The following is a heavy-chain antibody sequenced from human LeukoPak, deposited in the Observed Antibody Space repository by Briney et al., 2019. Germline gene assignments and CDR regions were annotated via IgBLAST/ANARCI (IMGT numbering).Heavy chain of an antibody. CDR1: GFTFNDYA. V-gene: IGHV3-23*02. D-gene: IGHD4/OR15-4a*01. CDR2: ISASGSKT. CDR3: AKGIYDYALDF. J-gene: IGHJ4*02. Sequence: PGGSLRLSCAASGFTFNDYAMTWVRQAPGKGLEWVSLISASGSKTYYGGSAKGRFIISRDNSKNTLNLQMTNLRAEDTALYCCAKGIYDYALDFWGQGALVTVSS.